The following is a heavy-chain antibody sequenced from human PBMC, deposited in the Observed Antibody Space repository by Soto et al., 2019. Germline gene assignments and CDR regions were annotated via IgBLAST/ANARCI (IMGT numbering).Heavy chain of an antibody. CDR2: IYTSGST. Sequence: SETLSLTCTVSGGSISSYYWSWIRQPAGKGLEWIGRIYTSGSTNYNPSLKSRVTMSVDTSKNQFSLNLSSVTAADTAVYYFARDSAGYHVWSGSSPLWFEPWGQGTLVAVSS. J-gene: IGHJ5*02. V-gene: IGHV4-4*07. CDR3: ARDSAGYHVWSGSSPLWFEP. D-gene: IGHD3-3*01. CDR1: GGSISSYY.